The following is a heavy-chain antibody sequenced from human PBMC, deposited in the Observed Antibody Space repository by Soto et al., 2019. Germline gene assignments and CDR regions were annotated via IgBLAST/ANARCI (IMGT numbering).Heavy chain of an antibody. Sequence: VQVVESGGGVVQPGRSLRLSCAASGFALSDYGMHWVRQAPGKGLEWVAINWYDGKNKFYADSVKGRFTISRDNPKNMLYLQMESLRAEDTGVYYCARDGAFGENRGWWFDLWGRGTLVTVSS. J-gene: IGHJ2*01. CDR1: GFALSDYG. CDR3: ARDGAFGENRGWWFDL. CDR2: NWYDGKNK. D-gene: IGHD3-10*01. V-gene: IGHV3-33*01.